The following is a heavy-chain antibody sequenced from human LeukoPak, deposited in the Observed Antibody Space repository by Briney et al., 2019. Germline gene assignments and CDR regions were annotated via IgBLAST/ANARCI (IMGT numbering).Heavy chain of an antibody. Sequence: TGGSLRLSCAASGFTFSSYWMSWVRQAPGKGLEWVANIKQDGSEKYYVDSVKGRFTISRVNAKNSLYLQMNSLRAEDTAVYYCARDDCSSISCYHNWFDPWGQGTLVTVSS. D-gene: IGHD2-2*01. CDR2: IKQDGSEK. CDR3: ARDDCSSISCYHNWFDP. CDR1: GFTFSSYW. J-gene: IGHJ5*02. V-gene: IGHV3-7*01.